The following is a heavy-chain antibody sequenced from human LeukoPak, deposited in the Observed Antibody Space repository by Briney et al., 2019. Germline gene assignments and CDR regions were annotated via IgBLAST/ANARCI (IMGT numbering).Heavy chain of an antibody. J-gene: IGHJ3*02. CDR1: GYTFTIYG. Sequence: GASVKVSCKASGYTFTIYGISWVRQAPGQGLEWMGRINVYNGNTNYAQKLQGRVTMTTDTSTSTAYMELRSLRSDDTAVYYCARDIYDSSGYYYSDDAFDIWRQGTMVTVSS. V-gene: IGHV1-18*01. D-gene: IGHD3-22*01. CDR2: INVYNGNT. CDR3: ARDIYDSSGYYYSDDAFDI.